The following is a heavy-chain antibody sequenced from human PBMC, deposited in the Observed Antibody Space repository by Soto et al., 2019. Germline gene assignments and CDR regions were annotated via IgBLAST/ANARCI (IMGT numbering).Heavy chain of an antibody. D-gene: IGHD6-13*01. CDR1: GGSVSSGSYY. Sequence: ASETLSLTCTVSGGSVSSGSYYWSWIRQPPGKGLEWIGYIYYSGSTNYNPSLKSRVTISVDTSKNQFSLKLSSVTAADTAVYYFLIQRFSSWHFVYSGPAPLVTVS. J-gene: IGHJ4*02. CDR3: LIQRFSSWHFVY. V-gene: IGHV4-61*01. CDR2: IYYSGST.